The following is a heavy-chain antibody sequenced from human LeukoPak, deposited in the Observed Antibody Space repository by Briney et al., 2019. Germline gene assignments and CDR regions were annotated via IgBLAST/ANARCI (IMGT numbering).Heavy chain of an antibody. CDR2: ISSSGSTI. D-gene: IGHD3-22*01. Sequence: PGGSLRLSCAASGFTFSSYGMNWVRQAPGKGLEWVAYISSSGSTIYYADSVKGRFTISRDNAENSLYLQMNSLRAEDTAVYYCARGPLPRYFDSSGYFNYWGQGTLVTVSS. V-gene: IGHV3-48*03. CDR3: ARGPLPRYFDSSGYFNY. CDR1: GFTFSSYG. J-gene: IGHJ4*02.